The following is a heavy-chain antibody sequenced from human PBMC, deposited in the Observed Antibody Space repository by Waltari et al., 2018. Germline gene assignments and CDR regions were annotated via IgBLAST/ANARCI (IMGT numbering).Heavy chain of an antibody. CDR3: ARGPRGRRPRASSYYMDV. Sequence: QVQLQQWGAGLLKPSETLSLTCAVYGGSFSGYYCSWIRQPPGKGLEWIGEINHTGSTNYNPSLKRRVTISVDTSKNQFSLKLSSVTAADTAVYYCARGPRGRRPRASSYYMDVWGKGTTVTVSS. J-gene: IGHJ6*03. CDR1: GGSFSGYY. CDR2: INHTGST. V-gene: IGHV4-34*02. D-gene: IGHD2-15*01.